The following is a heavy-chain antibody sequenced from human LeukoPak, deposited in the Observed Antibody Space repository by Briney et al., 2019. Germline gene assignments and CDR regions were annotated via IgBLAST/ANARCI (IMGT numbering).Heavy chain of an antibody. Sequence: SVKVSCKASGGTVRNYAISWVRQAPGQGLEGMGGIIPFFGTANYAQKLQGRVTSTADETTNTAYMELSSLRSEDTAVYYCARLDYFGSGLYYYMDVWGKGTTVTISS. D-gene: IGHD3-10*01. V-gene: IGHV1-69*13. CDR1: GGTVRNYA. J-gene: IGHJ6*03. CDR3: ARLDYFGSGLYYYMDV. CDR2: IIPFFGTA.